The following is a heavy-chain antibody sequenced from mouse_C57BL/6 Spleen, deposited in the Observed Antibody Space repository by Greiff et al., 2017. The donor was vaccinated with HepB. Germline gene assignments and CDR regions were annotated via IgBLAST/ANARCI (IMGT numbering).Heavy chain of an antibody. CDR1: GYTFTSYW. J-gene: IGHJ4*01. Sequence: AQLQQPGAELVKPGASVKLSCKASGYTFTSYWMHWVKQRPGRGLEWIGRLYPNSGGTKYNEKFKSKATLTVDKPSSTAYMQLSSLTSEDSAVYYCARDSNYEDAMDYWGQGTSVTVSS. CDR2: LYPNSGGT. V-gene: IGHV1-72*01. CDR3: ARDSNYEDAMDY. D-gene: IGHD2-5*01.